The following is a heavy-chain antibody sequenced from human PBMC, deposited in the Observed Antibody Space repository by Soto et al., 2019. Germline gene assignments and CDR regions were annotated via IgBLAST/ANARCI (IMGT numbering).Heavy chain of an antibody. CDR2: IAYDGSNN. J-gene: IGHJ4*02. Sequence: GGSLRLSCTASGFIFSAYSMHWVRQAPGKGLEWVAEIAYDGSNNYYADSVKGRFDISRDNSKDTLYLQMNSLKTDDTAVYFCARDPSARTSDYWGQGTLVTVSS. V-gene: IGHV3-30*09. CDR1: GFIFSAYS. CDR3: ARDPSARTSDY.